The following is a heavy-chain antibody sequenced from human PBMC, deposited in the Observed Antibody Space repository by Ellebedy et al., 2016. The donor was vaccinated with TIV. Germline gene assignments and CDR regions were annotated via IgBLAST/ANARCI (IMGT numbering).Heavy chain of an antibody. V-gene: IGHV3-74*01. Sequence: GESLKISCAASGFTFSSYWMHWVRQAPGKGLVWVSCIDSDGSSTSYADSVRGRFTISRDNAKNTLYLQMNSLRAEDTGVYYCARDQSGDHYGMDVWGQGTTVTVSS. D-gene: IGHD3-10*01. CDR2: IDSDGSST. CDR3: ARDQSGDHYGMDV. CDR1: GFTFSSYW. J-gene: IGHJ6*02.